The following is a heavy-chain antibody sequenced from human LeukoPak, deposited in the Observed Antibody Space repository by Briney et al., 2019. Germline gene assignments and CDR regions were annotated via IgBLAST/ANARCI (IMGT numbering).Heavy chain of an antibody. CDR1: GGSISSYY. D-gene: IGHD6-13*01. V-gene: IGHV4-59*01. CDR3: AREVLGAGHFGY. Sequence: SETLSLTCTVSGGSISSYYWNWIRQPPGKGLEWIGYIYSSGSTKYNPSLKSRVTMSVDTSKNQFSLKLSSVTAADTAVYYCAREVLGAGHFGYWGQGTPVTVSS. J-gene: IGHJ4*02. CDR2: IYSSGST.